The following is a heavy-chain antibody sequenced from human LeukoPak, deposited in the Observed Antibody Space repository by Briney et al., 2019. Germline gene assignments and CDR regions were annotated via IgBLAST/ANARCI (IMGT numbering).Heavy chain of an antibody. V-gene: IGHV4-39*01. CDR1: GGSISSSSYS. D-gene: IGHD3-3*01. J-gene: IGHJ4*02. CDR2: IYYSGST. Sequence: SETLSLTCTVSGGSISSSSYSWGWIRQPPGKGLEWIGSIYYSGSTYYNPSLKSRVTISVDTSKNQFSLKLSSVTAADTAVYYCARHNYDFWSGYNIQFDYWGQGTLVTVSS. CDR3: ARHNYDFWSGYNIQFDY.